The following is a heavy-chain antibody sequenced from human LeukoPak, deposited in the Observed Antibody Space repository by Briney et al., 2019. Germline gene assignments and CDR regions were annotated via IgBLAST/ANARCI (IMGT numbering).Heavy chain of an antibody. CDR2: IYSGGST. CDR3: ARAGTTVTTLIDY. CDR1: GFTVSSNY. D-gene: IGHD4-17*01. J-gene: IGHJ4*02. Sequence: GGSLRLSCAASGFTVSSNYMSWVRQAPGKGLEWVSVIYSGGSTYYADSVKGRFTISRDNSKNTLYLQMNSLRAEDTAVYYCARAGTTVTTLIDYWGQGTLVTVSS. V-gene: IGHV3-53*01.